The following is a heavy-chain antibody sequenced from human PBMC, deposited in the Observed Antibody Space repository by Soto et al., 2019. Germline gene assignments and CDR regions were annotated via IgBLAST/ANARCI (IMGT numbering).Heavy chain of an antibody. CDR3: VQSRCGGDCLQSYSSHYYYGMDV. D-gene: IGHD2-21*02. CDR2: IYWDDDK. Sequence: SGPTLVNPTPTLTLTCTFSGFSLSTGGVGVGWFRQPPGKALEWLALIYWDDDKRYSPSLKSRLTITKDTSKNQVVLTMTNMDPVDTATYYCVQSRCGGDCLQSYSSHYYYGMDVWGQGTTVTVSS. J-gene: IGHJ6*02. CDR1: GFSLSTGGVG. V-gene: IGHV2-5*02.